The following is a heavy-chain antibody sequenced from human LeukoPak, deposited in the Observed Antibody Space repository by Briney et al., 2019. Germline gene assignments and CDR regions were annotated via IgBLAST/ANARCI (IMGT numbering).Heavy chain of an antibody. V-gene: IGHV4-34*01. J-gene: IGHJ4*02. CDR1: GGSFSGYY. D-gene: IGHD1/OR15-1a*01. CDR3: ARRVNNSGFDY. CDR2: INHSGST. Sequence: SGTLSLTCAVYGGSFSGYYWSWIRQPPGKGLEWIGEINHSGSTNYNPSLKSRVTISVDTSKNQFSLKLSSVTAADTAVYYCARRVNNSGFDYWGQGTLVTVSS.